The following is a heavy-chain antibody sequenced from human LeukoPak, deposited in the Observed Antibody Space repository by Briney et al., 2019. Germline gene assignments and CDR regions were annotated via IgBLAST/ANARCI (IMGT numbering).Heavy chain of an antibody. CDR2: TGGGGDSI. J-gene: IGHJ4*02. D-gene: IGHD6-6*01. CDR3: AKGHSSSSSKFDY. CDR1: GFTFSNYA. Sequence: GGSLRLSCAASGFTFSNYAMSWVRQVPGKGLDWVSSTGGGGDSIHYADSVKVRFTISRDNSKDTMYLQRNRLRAEDTAVYYCAKGHSSSSSKFDYWGEGKLVTAS. V-gene: IGHV3-23*01.